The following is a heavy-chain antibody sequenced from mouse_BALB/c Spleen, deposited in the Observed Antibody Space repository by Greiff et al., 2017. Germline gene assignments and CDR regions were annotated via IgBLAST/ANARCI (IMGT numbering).Heavy chain of an antibody. J-gene: IGHJ1*01. Sequence: EVQLQQSGPELVKPGASVKISCKASGYSFTGYYMHWVKQSHVKSLEWIGRINPYNGATSYNQNFKDKASLTVDKSSSTAYMELHSLTSEDSAVYYCARTVEYLRYFDVWGAGTTVTVSS. D-gene: IGHD5-2*01. CDR1: GYSFTGYY. CDR2: INPYNGAT. V-gene: IGHV1-31*01. CDR3: ARTVEYLRYFDV.